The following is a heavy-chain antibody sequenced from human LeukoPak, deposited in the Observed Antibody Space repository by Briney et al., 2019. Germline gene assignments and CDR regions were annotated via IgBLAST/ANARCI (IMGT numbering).Heavy chain of an antibody. V-gene: IGHV1-24*01. Sequence: ASVKVSCKVSGYTLTELSMHWVGHAPGKGLEWMGGFDPEDGETIYAQKFQGRVTMTEDTSTDTAYMELSSLRSEDTAVYYCATGRATIEDGGYYYYYGMDVWGQGTTVTVSS. J-gene: IGHJ6*02. CDR3: ATGRATIEDGGYYYYYGMDV. D-gene: IGHD5-12*01. CDR2: FDPEDGET. CDR1: GYTLTELS.